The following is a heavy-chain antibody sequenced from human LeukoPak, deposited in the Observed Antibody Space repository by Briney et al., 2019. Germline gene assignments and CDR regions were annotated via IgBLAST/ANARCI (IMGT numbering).Heavy chain of an antibody. D-gene: IGHD6-19*01. CDR2: ISGSGDST. J-gene: IGHJ4*02. Sequence: GGSLRLSCAASGFTFRSYAVSWVRQAPGKGLEWVPGISGSGDSTYYADSVKGRFSISRDNSKNTLWLQMNSLKDEDTAVYYCAKDPRAGSGWGSFDYWGQGTLVTVSS. CDR3: AKDPRAGSGWGSFDY. CDR1: GFTFRSYA. V-gene: IGHV3-23*01.